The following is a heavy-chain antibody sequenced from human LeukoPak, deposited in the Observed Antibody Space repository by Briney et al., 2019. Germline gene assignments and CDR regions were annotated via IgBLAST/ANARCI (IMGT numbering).Heavy chain of an antibody. V-gene: IGHV1-2*06. D-gene: IGHD2-2*01. CDR1: GYTFTSYG. CDR3: ARDYCSSTSCLFDY. Sequence: ASVKVSCKASGYTFTSYGISWVRQAPGQGLEWMGRINPNSGDTNYAQKFQGRVTMTRDTSISTAYMELSRLRSDDTAVFYCARDYCSSTSCLFDYWGQGTLVTVSS. CDR2: INPNSGDT. J-gene: IGHJ4*02.